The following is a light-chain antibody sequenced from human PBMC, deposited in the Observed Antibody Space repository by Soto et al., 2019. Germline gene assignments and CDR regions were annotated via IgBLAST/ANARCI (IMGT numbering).Light chain of an antibody. V-gene: IGKV3-15*01. Sequence: EIVMTQSPATLSLSPGEGVTLSCRAGQSVRSNFSWYQQKPGQAPRLLIYGASTRATGIPARFSGSGSGTEFTLSISSLQSEDFAVYYCQQYYNWPRTFGQGTKVEI. CDR2: GAS. J-gene: IGKJ1*01. CDR1: QSVRSN. CDR3: QQYYNWPRT.